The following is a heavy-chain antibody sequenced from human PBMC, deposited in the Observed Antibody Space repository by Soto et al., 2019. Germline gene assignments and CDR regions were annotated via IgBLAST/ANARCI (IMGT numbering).Heavy chain of an antibody. CDR1: GGSISRYY. Sequence: QVQLQESGPGLVKPSETLSLTCTVSGGSISRYYWSWIRQPPGKGLEWIGYMYNTGSTVYNPPFKRRVTISVDTPKNQFSLKLNSVTAADTDVYYCARDLWGYCGTDCYPLDVWGQGTTVTVSS. CDR2: MYNTGST. J-gene: IGHJ6*02. D-gene: IGHD2-21*02. V-gene: IGHV4-59*01. CDR3: ARDLWGYCGTDCYPLDV.